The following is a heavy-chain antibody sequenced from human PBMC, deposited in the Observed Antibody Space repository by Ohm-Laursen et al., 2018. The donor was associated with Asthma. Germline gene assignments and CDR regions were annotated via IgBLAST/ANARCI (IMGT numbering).Heavy chain of an antibody. V-gene: IGHV3-30*18. CDR1: GFSFSNFG. J-gene: IGHJ3*02. D-gene: IGHD4-17*01. CDR2: ISYDGSNK. CDR3: ANEQLTTVKGAFDI. Sequence: SLRLSCAASGFSFSNFGMFWVRQAPGKGLEWVAVISYDGSNKYYADSVKGRFTISRDNSKNTLYLQMNSLRAEDTAVYYCANEQLTTVKGAFDIWGQGTMVTVSS.